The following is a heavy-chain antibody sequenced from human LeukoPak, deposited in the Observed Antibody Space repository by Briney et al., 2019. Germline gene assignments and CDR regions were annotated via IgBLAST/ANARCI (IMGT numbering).Heavy chain of an antibody. J-gene: IGHJ4*02. CDR1: GGTFSSYA. D-gene: IGHD1-26*01. CDR2: IIPIFGTA. CDR3: ARFVGWEPRGYFDY. Sequence: GASVKVSCKASGGTFSSYAISWVRQAPGQGLEWMGGIIPIFGTANYAQKFQGRVTITADESTSTAYMELSSLRSEDTAVYYCARFVGWEPRGYFDYWGQGTLVTVSS. V-gene: IGHV1-69*13.